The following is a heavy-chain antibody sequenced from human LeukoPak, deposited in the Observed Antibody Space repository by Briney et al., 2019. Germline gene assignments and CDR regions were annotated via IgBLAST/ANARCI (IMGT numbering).Heavy chain of an antibody. Sequence: PSQTLSLTCTVSGGSITSGGYYWSWIRQPPGKGLEWIGCIYYFGSTYYNPSLKSRVTISVDTSKNQFSLKVSSVTAADTAVYYCAIKGNTDAFDIWGQGTMVTVSS. V-gene: IGHV4-30-4*01. D-gene: IGHD1/OR15-1a*01. J-gene: IGHJ3*02. CDR3: AIKGNTDAFDI. CDR1: GGSITSGGYY. CDR2: IYYFGST.